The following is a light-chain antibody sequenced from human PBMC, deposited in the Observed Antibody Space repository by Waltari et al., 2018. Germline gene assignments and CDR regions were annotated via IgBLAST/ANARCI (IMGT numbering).Light chain of an antibody. CDR1: QSVLYSSNNKNY. Sequence: DIVMTQSQDSLAVSLGARATINCKSSQSVLYSSNNKNYLAWYQQKPGQPPKLLIYWASTLEFGVPDRFSGSGSGTDFTLTISSLQAEDVAVYYCQQYYSTPYTFGQGTKLEIK. J-gene: IGKJ2*01. CDR2: WAS. CDR3: QQYYSTPYT. V-gene: IGKV4-1*01.